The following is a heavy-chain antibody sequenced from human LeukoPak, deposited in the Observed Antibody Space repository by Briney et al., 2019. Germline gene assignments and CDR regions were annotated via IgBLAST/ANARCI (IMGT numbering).Heavy chain of an antibody. CDR3: ARGVCGLNYFDY. J-gene: IGHJ4*02. CDR2: INHSGST. V-gene: IGHV4-34*01. CDR1: GGSFSGYY. Sequence: PSETLSLTCAVYGGSFSGYYWSWIRQPPGKGLEWVGEINHSGSTNYNPSLKSRVTISVDTSKNQFSLKLSSVTAADTAVYYCARGVCGLNYFDYWGQGTLVTVSS.